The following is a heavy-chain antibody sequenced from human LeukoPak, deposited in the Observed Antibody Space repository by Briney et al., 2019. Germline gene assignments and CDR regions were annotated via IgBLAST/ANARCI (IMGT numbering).Heavy chain of an antibody. CDR3: AREETLRPFDY. D-gene: IGHD4-17*01. J-gene: IGHJ4*02. CDR1: GFTFSSYA. V-gene: IGHV3-64*01. CDR2: ISSNGGST. Sequence: PGGSLRLSCAASGFTFSSYAMHWVRQAPGKGLEYVSAISSNGGSTYYANSVKGRFTISRDNSKNTLYLQMGSLRAEDMAVYYCAREETLRPFDYWGQGTLVTVSS.